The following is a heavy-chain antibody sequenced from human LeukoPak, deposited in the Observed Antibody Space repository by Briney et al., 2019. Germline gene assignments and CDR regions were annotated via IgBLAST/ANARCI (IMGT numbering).Heavy chain of an antibody. CDR3: ARDGWGSSMAY. Sequence: GGSLRLSCAASGFTFSSYWMHWVRQAPGKGLVWVSRVNGDGSDSSYAGSVKGRFTISRDNAKNTLYLQMNSLRVEDTAVYYCARDGWGSSMAYWGQGTLVTVSS. CDR1: GFTFSSYW. V-gene: IGHV3-74*01. CDR2: VNGDGSDS. J-gene: IGHJ4*02. D-gene: IGHD3-10*01.